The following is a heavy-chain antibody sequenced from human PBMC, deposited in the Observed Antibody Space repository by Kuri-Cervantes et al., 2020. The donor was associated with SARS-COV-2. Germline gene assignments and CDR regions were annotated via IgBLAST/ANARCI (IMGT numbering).Heavy chain of an antibody. CDR1: GFTFSNYA. V-gene: IGHV3-23*01. Sequence: GGSLRLSCAASGFTFSNYAMSWVRQAPGKGLEWVSDISDSGGNTYYADSVKGRFTISRDNSKNTLSLQMNSLRAEDTAVYYCAKVEGTHSGYDLRGIDYWGQGTLVTVSS. CDR2: ISDSGGNT. J-gene: IGHJ4*02. CDR3: AKVEGTHSGYDLRGIDY. D-gene: IGHD5-12*01.